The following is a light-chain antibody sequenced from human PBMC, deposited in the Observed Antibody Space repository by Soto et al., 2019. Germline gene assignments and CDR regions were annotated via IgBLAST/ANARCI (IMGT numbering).Light chain of an antibody. CDR1: QSVSTNY. V-gene: IGKV3-20*01. CDR3: QQYGSSPLFT. Sequence: EIVLMQSPGTLSLSPGERATLSCRASQSVSTNYLAWYQQKPGQAPRLLIYGTSRRPTGIPDRFSGSGSVTDFTLTISRLEPEDFAVYYCQQYGSSPLFTFGPGTKLDF. CDR2: GTS. J-gene: IGKJ3*01.